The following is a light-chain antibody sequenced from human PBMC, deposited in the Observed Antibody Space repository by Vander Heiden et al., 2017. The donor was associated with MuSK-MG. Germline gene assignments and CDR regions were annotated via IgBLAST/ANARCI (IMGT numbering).Light chain of an antibody. CDR1: QSLSRD. J-gene: IGKJ4*01. Sequence: EIVLPQSPATLSLSPGERATLSCRASQSLSRDLAWYQQKPGQAPRRLIYDASNRATGIPARFGGSGSGTEFTLTISSLEPEDFAVYYCQQRDIWPLTFGGGTKVEI. V-gene: IGKV3-11*01. CDR2: DAS. CDR3: QQRDIWPLT.